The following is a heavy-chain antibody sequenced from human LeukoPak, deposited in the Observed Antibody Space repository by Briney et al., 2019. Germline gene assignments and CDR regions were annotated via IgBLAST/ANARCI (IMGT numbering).Heavy chain of an antibody. CDR2: ISAYNGNT. J-gene: IGHJ6*03. Sequence: ASVKVSCKASGYTFTSYGISWVRQAPGQGLEWMGWISAYNGNTNYAQKLQGRVTMTTDTSTSTAYMELRSLRSDDTAVYYCAREIYYYDSSGYRTPYYMDVWGKGTTVTVSS. CDR1: GYTFTSYG. CDR3: AREIYYYDSSGYRTPYYMDV. V-gene: IGHV1-18*01. D-gene: IGHD3-22*01.